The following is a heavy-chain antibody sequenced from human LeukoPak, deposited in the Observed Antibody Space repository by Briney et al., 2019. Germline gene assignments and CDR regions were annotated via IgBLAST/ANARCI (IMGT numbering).Heavy chain of an antibody. CDR2: IKSKTDAGTT. J-gene: IGHJ4*02. CDR3: TPEAEYQLYYFDS. Sequence: PGGGLRLSCAASVFTVSNAWISWVRHAPGNGLECGGRIKSKTDAGTTDYAAPEKGRFTISSHDSQNTPSPHIHRLKTEDTAVYYCTPEAEYQLYYFDSWGPGTLVTVSS. CDR1: VFTVSNAW. V-gene: IGHV3-15*01. D-gene: IGHD2-2*01.